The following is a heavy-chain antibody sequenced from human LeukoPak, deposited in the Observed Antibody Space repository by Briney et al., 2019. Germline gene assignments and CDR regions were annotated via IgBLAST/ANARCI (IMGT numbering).Heavy chain of an antibody. CDR3: ARVWQQLVLDY. D-gene: IGHD6-13*01. V-gene: IGHV4-34*01. CDR1: GGSFSGYY. CDR2: INHSGGT. J-gene: IGHJ4*02. Sequence: SETLSLTCAVYGGSFSGYYWSWIRQPPGKGLEWIGEINHSGGTNYNPSLKSRVTISVDTSKNQFSLKLSSVTAADTAVYYCARVWQQLVLDYWGQGTLVTVSS.